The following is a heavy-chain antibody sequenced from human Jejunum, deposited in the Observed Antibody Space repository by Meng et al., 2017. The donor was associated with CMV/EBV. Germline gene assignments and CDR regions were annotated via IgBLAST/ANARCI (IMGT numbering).Heavy chain of an antibody. V-gene: IGHV1-2*02. J-gene: IGHJ4*01. CDR1: GSSFTDYY. CDR2: ISPNTGAT. Sequence: QVQLVPCGGGVKKPGAPVKVSCKASGSSFTDYYIHWVRQAPEQGLEWMGWISPNTGATNFAQNFQGRVTMNRDTSVSATYMELSSLTSDDTAVYFCARDPGGSSPVFDYWGQGTLVTVSS. D-gene: IGHD2-8*02. CDR3: ARDPGGSSPVFDY.